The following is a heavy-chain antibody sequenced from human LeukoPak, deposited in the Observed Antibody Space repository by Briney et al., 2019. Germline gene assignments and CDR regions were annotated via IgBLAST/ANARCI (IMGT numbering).Heavy chain of an antibody. CDR3: ARDGVGALPFDY. CDR2: INSDESST. V-gene: IGHV3-74*01. D-gene: IGHD1-26*01. Sequence: GGSLRLSCAASGFTFSSYWMHWVRQAPGKGLVWVSRINSDESSTSYADSVKGRYTISRDNAKNTLYLQMNSLRAEDTAVYYCARDGVGALPFDYWGQGTLVTVSS. CDR1: GFTFSSYW. J-gene: IGHJ4*02.